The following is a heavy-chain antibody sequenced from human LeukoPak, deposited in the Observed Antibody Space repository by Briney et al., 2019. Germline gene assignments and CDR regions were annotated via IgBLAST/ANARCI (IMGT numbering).Heavy chain of an antibody. J-gene: IGHJ4*02. V-gene: IGHV3-23*01. CDR3: AKLPYSTYYYFDH. D-gene: IGHD4-11*01. Sequence: GGSLRLSCAASGFTFSNYPMSWVRQAPGKGLEWVSSISASGVSTYYADSLKGRFTISRDNSMNTLSLQINSLRAQDAAVYYCAKLPYSTYYYFDHWGQGTLVTVSS. CDR1: GFTFSNYP. CDR2: ISASGVST.